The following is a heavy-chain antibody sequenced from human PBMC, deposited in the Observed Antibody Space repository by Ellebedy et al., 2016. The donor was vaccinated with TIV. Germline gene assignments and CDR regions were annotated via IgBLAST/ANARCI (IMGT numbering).Heavy chain of an antibody. CDR2: IYYSGST. CDR1: GGSISSSSYY. CDR3: ARGAYLRGRYFDY. Sequence: SETLSLTXTVSGGSISSSSYYWGWIRQPPGKGLEWIGSIYYSGSTYYNPSLKSRVTISVDTSKNQFSLKLSSVTAADTAVYYCARGAYLRGRYFDYWGQGTLVTVSS. J-gene: IGHJ4*02. V-gene: IGHV4-39*07. D-gene: IGHD3-16*01.